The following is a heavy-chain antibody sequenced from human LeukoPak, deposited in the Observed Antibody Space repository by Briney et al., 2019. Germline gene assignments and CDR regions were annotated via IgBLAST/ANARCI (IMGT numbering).Heavy chain of an antibody. V-gene: IGHV1-18*01. J-gene: IGHJ4*02. Sequence: ASVRVSCKASGYTFTSYGISWVRQAPGQGLEWMGWISAYNGNTNYAQKLQGRVTMTTDTSTSTAYMELRSLRSDDTAVYYCAREGKNSDRDKFDYWGQGTLVTVSS. CDR1: GYTFTSYG. CDR3: AREGKNSDRDKFDY. CDR2: ISAYNGNT. D-gene: IGHD2-21*02.